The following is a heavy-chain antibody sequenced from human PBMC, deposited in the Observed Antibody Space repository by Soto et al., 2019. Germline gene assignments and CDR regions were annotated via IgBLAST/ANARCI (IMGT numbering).Heavy chain of an antibody. Sequence: PSETLSLTCSVSGDSTSSDYWSWIRQPPGKGLEWIGYIYYSGLTNYNPSLKSRLTISVDTSKNQFSLKLASVTAADTAVYYCARARGSRQNLDTWGQGALVTVSS. CDR3: ARARGSRQNLDT. CDR1: GDSTSSDY. D-gene: IGHD6-13*01. CDR2: IYYSGLT. V-gene: IGHV4-59*01. J-gene: IGHJ5*02.